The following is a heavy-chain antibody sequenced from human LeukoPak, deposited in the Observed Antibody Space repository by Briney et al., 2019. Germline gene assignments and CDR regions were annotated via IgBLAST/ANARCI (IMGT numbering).Heavy chain of an antibody. V-gene: IGHV4-39*01. J-gene: IGHJ5*02. CDR2: IYYSGST. CDR3: ASTYDSSGYYYNWFDP. Sequence: SETLSLTCTVSGGSISSSSYYWGWIRQPPGKGLEWIGSIYYSGSTYYNPSLKSRVTISVDTSKNQFSLKLSSVTAADTAVYYCASTYDSSGYYYNWFDPWGQGTLVTVSS. CDR1: GGSISSSSYY. D-gene: IGHD3-22*01.